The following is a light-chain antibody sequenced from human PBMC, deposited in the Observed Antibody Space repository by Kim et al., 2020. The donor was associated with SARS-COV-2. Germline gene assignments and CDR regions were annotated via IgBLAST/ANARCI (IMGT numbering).Light chain of an antibody. CDR1: ISNVGRNT. V-gene: IGLV1-44*01. J-gene: IGLJ1*01. CDR3: AAWDDSLTGYV. Sequence: GQTGTITCSGGISNVGRNTVNWFQQFPGTAPKLLTYNNFQRASGVPARFSASKSGTSASLAISGLQSDDEADYHCAAWDDSLTGYVFGSGTKVTVL. CDR2: NNF.